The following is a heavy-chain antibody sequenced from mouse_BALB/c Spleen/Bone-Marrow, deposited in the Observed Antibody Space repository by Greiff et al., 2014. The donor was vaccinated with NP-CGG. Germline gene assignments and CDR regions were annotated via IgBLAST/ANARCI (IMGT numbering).Heavy chain of an antibody. J-gene: IGHJ2*02. D-gene: IGHD1-2*01. Sequence: DVQLQESGAELVKPGESVKLTCTASGFNIKDTYMHWVKQRPEQGLEWIGRIDPANGNTKYDPKFQDKATITADTSSNTAYLQLSSLTSEDTAVYYCARYRLGTYLDSWGQGTSLTASS. CDR2: IDPANGNT. CDR1: GFNIKDTY. V-gene: IGHV14-3*02. CDR3: ARYRLGTYLDS.